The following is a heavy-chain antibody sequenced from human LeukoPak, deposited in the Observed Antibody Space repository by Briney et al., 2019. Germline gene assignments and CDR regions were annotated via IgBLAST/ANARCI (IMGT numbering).Heavy chain of an antibody. V-gene: IGHV3-21*04. CDR1: GFTFSSYS. CDR3: ARDLAMAGRDLDY. D-gene: IGHD2-8*01. CDR2: ISSSSSYI. J-gene: IGHJ4*02. Sequence: GGSLRLSCAASGFTFSSYSMNWVRQAPGKGLEWVSSISSSSSYIYYADSVKGRFTISRDNAQNSLYLQMNSLRAEDTALYYCARDLAMAGRDLDYWGQGTLVTVSS.